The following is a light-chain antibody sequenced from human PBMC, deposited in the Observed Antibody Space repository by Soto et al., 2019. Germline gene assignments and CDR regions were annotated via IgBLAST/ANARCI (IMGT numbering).Light chain of an antibody. CDR1: SSDVGGYNF. CDR2: EVS. V-gene: IGLV2-14*01. Sequence: QSALTQPASVSVSPGQSITISCTGTSSDVGGYNFVSWYQQHPGKAPKLMIYEVSSRPSGVSNRFSGSKSGNTASLTISGLQAEDEADYYCGSYTSSSTRVFGGGTKLTVL. CDR3: GSYTSSSTRV. J-gene: IGLJ3*02.